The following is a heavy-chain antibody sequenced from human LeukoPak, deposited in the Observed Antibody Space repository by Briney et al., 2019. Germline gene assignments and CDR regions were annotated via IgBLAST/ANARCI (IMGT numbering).Heavy chain of an antibody. J-gene: IGHJ3*02. Sequence: SETLSLTCTVSGGSINAYYWSWIRQTPGKRLGWIAYVRDNGENNYNPSLKSRVAISVDTANNQISLRLNFVTAADTAIYYCARQPANTAAFDIWGLGTMVTVSS. V-gene: IGHV4-59*08. CDR3: ARQPANTAAFDI. D-gene: IGHD5-18*01. CDR1: GGSINAYY. CDR2: VRDNGEN.